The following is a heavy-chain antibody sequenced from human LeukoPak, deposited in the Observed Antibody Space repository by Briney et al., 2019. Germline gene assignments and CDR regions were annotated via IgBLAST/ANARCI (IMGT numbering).Heavy chain of an antibody. Sequence: GGSLRLSCAASGFTFSSYAMSWVRQAPGKGLEWVSAISGSGGSTYYADSVKDRFTISRDNSKNTLYLQMNSLRAEGTAVYYCAKGAARYYYDSSGYYADWFDPWGQGTLVTVSS. V-gene: IGHV3-23*01. CDR1: GFTFSSYA. CDR3: AKGAARYYYDSSGYYADWFDP. D-gene: IGHD3-22*01. CDR2: ISGSGGST. J-gene: IGHJ5*02.